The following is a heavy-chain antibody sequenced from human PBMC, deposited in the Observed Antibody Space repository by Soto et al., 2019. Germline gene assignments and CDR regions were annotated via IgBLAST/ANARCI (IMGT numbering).Heavy chain of an antibody. Sequence: GGALRLSCAASGFTFSSYAMSWVRQAPGQGLEWVSAISGSGSNPYYADSVKGRFTISRDNAKNALYLQMNSLRAEDTAVYYCARHLAYDFWSGYSGGSNFDYWGQGTLVTVSS. J-gene: IGHJ4*02. CDR1: GFTFSSYA. CDR3: ARHLAYDFWSGYSGGSNFDY. V-gene: IGHV3-23*01. CDR2: ISGSGSNP. D-gene: IGHD3-3*01.